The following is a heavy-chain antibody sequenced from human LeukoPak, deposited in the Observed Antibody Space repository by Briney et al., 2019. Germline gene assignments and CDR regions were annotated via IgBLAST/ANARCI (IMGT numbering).Heavy chain of an antibody. V-gene: IGHV1-2*02. CDR3: ARGGSGSYFSWLDP. Sequence: ASVKVSCKASGYTFTGYYIHWVRQAPGQALESMASINPNSGGTNYAQKFQGRVTMTRDTSISTAYMELSRLRSDDTAVYYCARGGSGSYFSWLDPWGQGTLVTVSS. CDR2: INPNSGGT. J-gene: IGHJ5*02. CDR1: GYTFTGYY. D-gene: IGHD3-10*01.